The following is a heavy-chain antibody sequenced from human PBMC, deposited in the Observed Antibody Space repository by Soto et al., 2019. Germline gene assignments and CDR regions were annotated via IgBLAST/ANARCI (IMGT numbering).Heavy chain of an antibody. D-gene: IGHD6-19*01. CDR1: GGSISSYY. Sequence: SATPSLTCTVSGGSISSYYWSWIRQPPGKGLEWIGYIYYSGSTNYNPSLKSRVTISVDTSKNQFSLKLSSVTAADTAVYYCAREVGGIAVAGTNGMDGWGQGSTETVSS. J-gene: IGHJ6*02. V-gene: IGHV4-59*01. CDR3: AREVGGIAVAGTNGMDG. CDR2: IYYSGST.